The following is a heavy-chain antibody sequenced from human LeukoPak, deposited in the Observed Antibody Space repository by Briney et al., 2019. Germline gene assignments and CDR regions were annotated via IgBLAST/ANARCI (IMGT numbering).Heavy chain of an antibody. D-gene: IGHD3-10*01. CDR1: GGSISNYY. Sequence: SETLSLTCTVSGGSISNYYWSWIRQPPGKGLEWIGYIYYTGSANYNPSLKSRVTISVDTSKNQFSLKLISVTAADTAVYYCARVSYYGSGSYRYFDLWGRGTLVTVSS. V-gene: IGHV4-59*01. CDR2: IYYTGSA. J-gene: IGHJ2*01. CDR3: ARVSYYGSGSYRYFDL.